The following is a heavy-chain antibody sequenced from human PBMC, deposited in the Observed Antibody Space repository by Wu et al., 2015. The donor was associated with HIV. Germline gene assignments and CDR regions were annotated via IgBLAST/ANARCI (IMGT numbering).Heavy chain of an antibody. J-gene: IGHJ6*03. CDR3: ARDGVEMATTYYYYYYMDV. CDR2: INPSGGST. D-gene: IGHD5-24*01. Sequence: QVQLVQSGAEVKKPGASVKVSCKASGYTFTSYYMHWVRQAPGQGLEWMGIINPSGGSTSYAQKFQGRVTMTRDTSTSTVYMELSSLRSEDTAVYYCARDGVEMATTYYYYYYMDVWGKGTTGHRLL. V-gene: IGHV1-46*03. CDR1: GYTFTSYY.